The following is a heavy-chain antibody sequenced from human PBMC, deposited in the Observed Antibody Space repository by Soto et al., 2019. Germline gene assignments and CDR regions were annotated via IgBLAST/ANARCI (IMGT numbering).Heavy chain of an antibody. J-gene: IGHJ4*02. V-gene: IGHV3-53*01. CDR1: GFTVSSNY. Sequence: LRLSCAASGFTVSSNYMSWVRQAPGKGLEWVSVIYSGGSTYYADSVKGRFTISRDNSKNTLYLQMNSLRAEDTAVYYCARKGWNDGGYFDYWGQGTLVTVSS. D-gene: IGHD1-1*01. CDR2: IYSGGST. CDR3: ARKGWNDGGYFDY.